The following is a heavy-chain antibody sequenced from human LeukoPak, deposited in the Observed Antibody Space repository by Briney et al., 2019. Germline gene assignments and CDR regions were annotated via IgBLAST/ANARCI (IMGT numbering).Heavy chain of an antibody. V-gene: IGHV4-4*09. CDR2: IFTDGST. CDR1: GGSISSYY. D-gene: IGHD5-24*01. Sequence: SETLSLTCTVSGGSISSYYWSWIRQPPGKGLERIGRIFTDGSTDYNPSLKSRVTVSVDTSKNQVSLKVTSVTAADTAVYYCARGGRDGYNPFDYWGQGTLVTVSS. J-gene: IGHJ4*02. CDR3: ARGGRDGYNPFDY.